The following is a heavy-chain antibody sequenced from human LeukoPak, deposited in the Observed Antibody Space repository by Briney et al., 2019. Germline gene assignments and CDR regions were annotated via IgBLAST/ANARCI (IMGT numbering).Heavy chain of an antibody. J-gene: IGHJ6*02. D-gene: IGHD5-18*01. Sequence: GGSLRLSCTGSGFTFGDHAMSWVRQAPGKGLEWVGFIRSKAYRGTTEYAASVKGRFTISRDDSASIAYLQMNSLRTEDTAVYYCARGPIQLWILNAMDVWGQGTTVTVSS. CDR3: ARGPIQLWILNAMDV. V-gene: IGHV3-49*04. CDR1: GFTFGDHA. CDR2: IRSKAYRGTT.